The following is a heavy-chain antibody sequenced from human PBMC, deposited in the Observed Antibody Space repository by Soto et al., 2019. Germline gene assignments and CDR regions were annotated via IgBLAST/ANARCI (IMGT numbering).Heavy chain of an antibody. Sequence: HPGGSLRLSCAASGFTFSSYWMHWVRQAPGKGLVWVSRINTDGSGTIYADSVKGRLTISRDNAKNTLYLQMNSLRAEDTAVYYCDRPEGLDYFDYWGQGTLVTVSS. J-gene: IGHJ4*02. CDR1: GFTFSSYW. V-gene: IGHV3-74*01. CDR2: INTDGSGT. CDR3: DRPEGLDYFDY.